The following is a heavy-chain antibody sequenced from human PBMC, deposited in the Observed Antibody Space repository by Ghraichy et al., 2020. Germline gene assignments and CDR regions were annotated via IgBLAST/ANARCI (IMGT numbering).Heavy chain of an antibody. D-gene: IGHD2-2*01. CDR2: ITSSSAYI. J-gene: IGHJ3*01. CDR1: GFTFSSNT. CDR3: ARGYCSSRTCFWGASPNAFDL. Sequence: GGSLRLSCAASGFTFSSNTMNWVRQAPGKGLEWVSSITSSSAYIYYADSVKGRFTISRDNAKNSLYLQMNSLRVEDTAVYNCARGYCSSRTCFWGASPNAFDLWGHGTMVTVSS. V-gene: IGHV3-21*01.